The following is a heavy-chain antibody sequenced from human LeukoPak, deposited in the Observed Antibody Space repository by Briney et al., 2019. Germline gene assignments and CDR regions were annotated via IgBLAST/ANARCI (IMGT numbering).Heavy chain of an antibody. J-gene: IGHJ4*02. Sequence: GGSLRLSCAASGFTFSSYEMNWVRQAPGKGLEWVSYISSSGSTIYYADSVKGRFTISRDNSKNTLYLQMNSLRAEDTAVYYCATLPSGWYNTFDYWGQGTLVTVSS. CDR1: GFTFSSYE. CDR3: ATLPSGWYNTFDY. D-gene: IGHD6-19*01. V-gene: IGHV3-48*03. CDR2: ISSSGSTI.